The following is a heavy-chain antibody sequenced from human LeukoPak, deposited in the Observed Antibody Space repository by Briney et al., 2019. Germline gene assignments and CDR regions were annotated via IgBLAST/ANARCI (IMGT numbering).Heavy chain of an antibody. CDR1: GGSISSSSYY. Sequence: SETLSLTCTVSGGSISSSSYYWGWIRQPPGKGLEWIGSIYYSGSTYYNPSLKSRVTISVDTSKNQFSLKLSSVTAADTAVYYCARLPMTYYYGSGFFDIWGQGTMVTVSS. CDR2: IYYSGST. V-gene: IGHV4-39*07. J-gene: IGHJ3*02. CDR3: ARLPMTYYYGSGFFDI. D-gene: IGHD3-10*01.